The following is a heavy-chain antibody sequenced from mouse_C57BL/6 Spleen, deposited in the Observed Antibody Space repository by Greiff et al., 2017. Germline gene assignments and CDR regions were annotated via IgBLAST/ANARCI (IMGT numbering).Heavy chain of an antibody. D-gene: IGHD1-1*01. CDR1: GYTFTSYW. Sequence: QVQLQQPGAELVRPGSSVKLSCKASGYTFTSYWMHWVKQRPIQGLEWIGNIDPSDSETHYNQKFKDKATLTVAKSSRTAYMQLRSLTSEDSAVYYCARGTTEAPFAYWGQRTLVTVSA. CDR3: ARGTTEAPFAY. CDR2: IDPSDSET. J-gene: IGHJ3*01. V-gene: IGHV1-52*01.